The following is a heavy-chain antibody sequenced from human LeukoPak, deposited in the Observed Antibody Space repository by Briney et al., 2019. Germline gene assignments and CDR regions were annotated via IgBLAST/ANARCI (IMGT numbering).Heavy chain of an antibody. V-gene: IGHV3-23*01. CDR3: ASRFLEWLSLYDAFDI. D-gene: IGHD3-3*01. CDR1: GFTFSSYA. Sequence: GGSLRLSCAASGFTFSSYAMSWVRQAPGKGLEWVSAISGSGGSTYYADSVKGRFTISRDNAKNSLYLQMNSLRAEDTAVYYCASRFLEWLSLYDAFDIWGQGAMVTVSS. CDR2: ISGSGGST. J-gene: IGHJ3*02.